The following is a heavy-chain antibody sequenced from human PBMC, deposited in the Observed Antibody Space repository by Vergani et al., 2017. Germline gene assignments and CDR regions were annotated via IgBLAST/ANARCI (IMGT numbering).Heavy chain of an antibody. Sequence: QVQLQQWGAGLLKPSETLSLTCAVYGGSFSGYYLSWIRQPPGKGLEWIGEINHSGSTNYNPSLKSRVTISVDTSKNQFSLKLSSVTAADTAVYYCARVDSGWIFDYWGQGTLVTVSS. CDR3: ARVDSGWIFDY. J-gene: IGHJ4*02. D-gene: IGHD3/OR15-3a*01. V-gene: IGHV4-34*01. CDR1: GGSFSGYY. CDR2: INHSGST.